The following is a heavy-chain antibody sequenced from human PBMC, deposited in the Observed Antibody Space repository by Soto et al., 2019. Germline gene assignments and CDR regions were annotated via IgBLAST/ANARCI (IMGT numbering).Heavy chain of an antibody. CDR1: GGSISSGTDY. J-gene: IGHJ6*02. V-gene: IGHV4-31*03. CDR2: IYSSGNT. Sequence: PSETLSLTCIVSGGSISSGTDYWSWIRQHPGKGLEWIGYIYSSGNTYYNPSLKSRVSISIDTSKNQFSLKLSSVTAADTAVYYCARALYYYYGMDVWGQGTTVTVSS. CDR3: ARALYYYYGMDV.